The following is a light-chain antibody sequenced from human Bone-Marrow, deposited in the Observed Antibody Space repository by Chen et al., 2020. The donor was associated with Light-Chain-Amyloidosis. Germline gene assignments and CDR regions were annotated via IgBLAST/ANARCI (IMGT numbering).Light chain of an antibody. V-gene: IGKV3-20*01. CDR1: QSISSSH. CDR3: LQYGTSPPRT. CDR2: GAS. J-gene: IGKJ1*01. Sequence: IVLTQSPATLSLSPGERATLSCRASQSISSSHLSWYQQKPGQAPRLVIYGASTRATGTPDRFSGSGSGTDFTLTISRLEPEDSAVYFCLQYGTSPPRTFGPGTTVEIK.